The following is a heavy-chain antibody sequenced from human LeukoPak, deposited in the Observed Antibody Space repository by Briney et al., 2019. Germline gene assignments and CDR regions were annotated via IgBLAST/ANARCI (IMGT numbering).Heavy chain of an antibody. Sequence: TGGSLRLSCAASGFASSNYWMHWVRQTPGKGLEWVSRINIGGTSTDYADSVKGRFTISRDNAKNTVFLQMNGLRVEDTAVYYCARDLDCYEDGAYNTETLWGQGTLVIVSS. J-gene: IGHJ4*02. D-gene: IGHD2-21*01. CDR3: ARDLDCYEDGAYNTETL. CDR2: INIGGTST. CDR1: GFASSNYW. V-gene: IGHV3-74*01.